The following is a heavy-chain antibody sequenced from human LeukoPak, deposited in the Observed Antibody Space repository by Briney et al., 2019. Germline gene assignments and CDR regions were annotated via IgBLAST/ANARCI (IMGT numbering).Heavy chain of an antibody. Sequence: ASVKVSCKASGYTFTGYYIHWVRQAPGQGLEWMGWINPNSGGTNYAQKFQGRVTMNRDTSISTAYMELSRLRSDDTAVYYCARTKYDSSGYYYRYWGQGTLVTVSS. CDR2: INPNSGGT. D-gene: IGHD3-22*01. J-gene: IGHJ4*02. CDR1: GYTFTGYY. CDR3: ARTKYDSSGYYYRY. V-gene: IGHV1-2*02.